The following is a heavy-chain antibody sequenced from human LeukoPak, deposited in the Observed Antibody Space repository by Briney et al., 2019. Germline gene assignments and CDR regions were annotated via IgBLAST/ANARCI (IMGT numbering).Heavy chain of an antibody. CDR2: IPYDDSSK. CDR3: ARDSVYDFHI. V-gene: IGHV3-30*02. CDR1: GFSFSVYN. J-gene: IGHJ3*02. Sequence: PGGSLRLSCAVSGFSFSVYNMHWVRQTPGKGLEWVAYIPYDDSSKNCADSVKGRFTISRDNSRNTLFLQMNSLRAEDTAVYYCARDSVYDFHIWGHGTMVTVSS.